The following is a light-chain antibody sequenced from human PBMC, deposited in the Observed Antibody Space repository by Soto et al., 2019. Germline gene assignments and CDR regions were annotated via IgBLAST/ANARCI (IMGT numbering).Light chain of an antibody. CDR2: GAS. J-gene: IGKJ1*01. Sequence: EIVLTQSPGTLSFSPGERATLSCRASQSVSSSYLAWYQQKPGQAPRLLIYGASSRAAGIPDRFSGSGSGTDFTLTISRLEPDDFAVYYCQQFGGSSWTFRQGTKVEVK. CDR1: QSVSSSY. CDR3: QQFGGSSWT. V-gene: IGKV3-20*01.